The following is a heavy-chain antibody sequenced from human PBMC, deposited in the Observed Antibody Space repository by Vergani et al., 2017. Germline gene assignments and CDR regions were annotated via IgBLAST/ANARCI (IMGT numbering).Heavy chain of an antibody. V-gene: IGHV3-43*02. J-gene: IGHJ4*02. Sequence: EVQLVESGGGVVQPGGSLRLSCAASGFTFDDYAMHWVRQAPGKGRGWVSLISGDGGSTYYADSVKGRFTISRDNSKNSLYLQMNSLRTEDTALYYCAKXSFWSGYYRMGAANFEYWGQGTLVTVSS. D-gene: IGHD3-3*01. CDR1: GFTFDDYA. CDR3: AKXSFWSGYYRMGAANFEY. CDR2: ISGDGGST.